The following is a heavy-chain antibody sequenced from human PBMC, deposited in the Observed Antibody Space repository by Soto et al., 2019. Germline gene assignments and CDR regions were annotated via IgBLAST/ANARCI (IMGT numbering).Heavy chain of an antibody. CDR1: GFSLSTGGVG. V-gene: IGHV2-5*01. CDR3: GGYNVLTGYHGYGMDV. CDR2: IYCNDDK. J-gene: IGHJ6*04. D-gene: IGHD3-9*01. Sequence: QITLKASGPTLVKPTQTLTLTCTFSGFSLSTGGVGVCWIRQPPGKAPEWLALIYCNDDKRYSPSLNSRLTITTDTSKDQVVLTMCKMDPVDTATYYFGGYNVLTGYHGYGMDVWGNGTTVTGSS.